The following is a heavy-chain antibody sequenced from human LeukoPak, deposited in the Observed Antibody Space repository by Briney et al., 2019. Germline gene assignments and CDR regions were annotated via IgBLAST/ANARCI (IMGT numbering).Heavy chain of an antibody. J-gene: IGHJ3*01. D-gene: IGHD2/OR15-2a*01. CDR2: INPDSGGT. CDR3: ARTFYDTLDSDAFDF. CDR1: GYTFTGYY. Sequence: GASVKVSCKASGYTFTGYYMHWVRRAPGQGLEWMGWINPDSGGTNNAQKFQGRVTMTRDTSISTAYMELSRLRSDDTAVYYCARTFYDTLDSDAFDFWGQGTMVIVSS. V-gene: IGHV1-2*02.